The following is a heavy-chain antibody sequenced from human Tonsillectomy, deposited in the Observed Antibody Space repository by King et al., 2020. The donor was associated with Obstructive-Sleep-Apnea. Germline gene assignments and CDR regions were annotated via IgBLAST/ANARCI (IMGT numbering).Heavy chain of an antibody. CDR3: ARGEQQKGFDY. CDR1: GFNVSSNY. Sequence: VQLVESGGGLVQPGGSLRLSCAASGFNVSSNYITWVRQAQGRGLEWVSVIYSGGNTFYADSVKGRFTISRHNSKNTLYLQMNSLSTEDTAVYYCARGEQQKGFDYWGQGTLVTVSS. CDR2: IYSGGNT. J-gene: IGHJ4*02. V-gene: IGHV3-53*04. D-gene: IGHD6-13*01.